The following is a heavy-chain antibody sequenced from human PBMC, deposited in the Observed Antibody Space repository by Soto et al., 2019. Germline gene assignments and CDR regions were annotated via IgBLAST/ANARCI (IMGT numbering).Heavy chain of an antibody. CDR2: ISSSSSTI. V-gene: IGHV3-48*01. J-gene: IGHJ3*02. CDR3: ARGVLSAATSPFDI. Sequence: GGSLSLSCAASGFTFSSYSMNWVRQAPGKGLEWVSYISSSSSTIYYADSVKGRFTISRDNAKNSLYLQMNSLRAEDTAVYYCARGVLSAATSPFDIWGQGTMVTVSS. CDR1: GFTFSSYS. D-gene: IGHD6-25*01.